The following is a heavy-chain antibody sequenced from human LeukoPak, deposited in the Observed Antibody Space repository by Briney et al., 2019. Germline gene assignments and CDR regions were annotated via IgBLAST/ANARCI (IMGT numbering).Heavy chain of an antibody. CDR1: GGSFSGYY. CDR2: INHSGST. CDR3: ARRGRWLQRRLLIIDY. D-gene: IGHD5-24*01. V-gene: IGHV4-34*01. J-gene: IGHJ4*02. Sequence: SETLSLTCAVYGGSFSGYYWSWIRQPPGKGLEWIGEINHSGSTNYNPSLKSRVTISVDTSKNQFSLKLSSVTAADTAAYYCARRGRWLQRRLLIIDYWGQGTLVTVSS.